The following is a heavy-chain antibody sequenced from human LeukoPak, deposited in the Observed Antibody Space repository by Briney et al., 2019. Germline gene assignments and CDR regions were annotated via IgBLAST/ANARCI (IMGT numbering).Heavy chain of an antibody. V-gene: IGHV1-2*07. D-gene: IGHD3-10*01. CDR3: ARDLSPYGSGSYYP. CDR1: GYTFTDYN. Sequence: ASVKVSCKTSGYTFTDYNMHWVRQAPGQGPEWMGWIDPNRGGTNYAHRFQDRVTITRDTSISTVYMELNNLRSDDTAVYYCARDLSPYGSGSYYPWGQGTLVTVSS. CDR2: IDPNRGGT. J-gene: IGHJ5*02.